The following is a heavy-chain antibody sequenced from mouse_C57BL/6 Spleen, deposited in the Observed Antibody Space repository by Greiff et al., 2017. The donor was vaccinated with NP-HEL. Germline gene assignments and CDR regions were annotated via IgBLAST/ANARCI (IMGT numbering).Heavy chain of an antibody. CDR3: ASGTRYFDY. V-gene: IGHV1-76*01. CDR2: IYPGSGNT. J-gene: IGHJ2*01. D-gene: IGHD4-1*01. Sequence: QVQLKQSGAELVRPGASVKLSCKASGYTFTDYYINWVKQRPGQGLEWIARIYPGSGNTYYNEKFKGKATLTAEKSSSTAYMQLSSLTSEDSAVYFCASGTRYFDYWGQGTTLTVSS. CDR1: GYTFTDYY.